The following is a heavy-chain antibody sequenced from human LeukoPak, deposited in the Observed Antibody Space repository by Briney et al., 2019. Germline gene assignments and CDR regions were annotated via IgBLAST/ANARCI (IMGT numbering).Heavy chain of an antibody. V-gene: IGHV3-21*01. CDR2: ISSSSSYI. CDR1: GFTFNSYS. J-gene: IGHJ6*02. CDR3: ARENSSGWTSYGMDV. Sequence: PGGSLRLSCAASGFTFNSYSMMWLRQAPGKGLVWVSSISSSSSYIYYADSVKGRFTISRDNAKNSLYLQMNSLRAEDTAVYYCARENSSGWTSYGMDVWGQGTTVTVSS. D-gene: IGHD6-19*01.